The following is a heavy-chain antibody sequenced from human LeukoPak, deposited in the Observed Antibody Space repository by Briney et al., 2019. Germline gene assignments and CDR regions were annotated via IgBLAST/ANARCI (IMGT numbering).Heavy chain of an antibody. J-gene: IGHJ4*02. V-gene: IGHV1-2*02. CDR1: GYTFTGYY. D-gene: IGHD3-16*01. CDR2: INPNSGGT. Sequence: ASVKVSCKASGYTFTGYYMHWVRQAPGQGLEWMGWINPNSGGTNYAQKFQGRVTMTRDTSISTAYMELSRLRSDDTAVYCCARVYDYVWGSYNYWGQGTLVTVSS. CDR3: ARVYDYVWGSYNY.